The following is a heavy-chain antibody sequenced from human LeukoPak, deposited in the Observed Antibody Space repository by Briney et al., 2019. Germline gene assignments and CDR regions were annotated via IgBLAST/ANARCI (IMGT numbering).Heavy chain of an antibody. V-gene: IGHV4-39*07. D-gene: IGHD3-22*01. CDR1: GGSISSSSYY. CDR2: IYYSGST. J-gene: IGHJ4*02. Sequence: PSETLSLTCTVSGGSISSSSYYCGWVRQPPGKGLEWIGSIYYSGSTYYNPSLKSRVTISVDTSKNQFYLKLSSVTAADTAVYYCAKWDTYYDSSGYYFYWGQGTLVTVSS. CDR3: AKWDTYYDSSGYYFY.